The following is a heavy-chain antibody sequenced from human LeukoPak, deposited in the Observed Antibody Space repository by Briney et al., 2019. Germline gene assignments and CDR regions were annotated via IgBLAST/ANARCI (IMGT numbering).Heavy chain of an antibody. J-gene: IGHJ4*02. CDR3: ATDLNPLPVY. CDR1: GYTFSGHY. Sequence: ASVKVSCKASGYTFSGHYMHWVRQAPGQGLEWMGGFDPEDGETIYAQKFQGRVTMTEDTSTDTAYMELSSLRSEDTAVYYCATDLNPLPVYWGQGTLVTVSS. V-gene: IGHV1-24*01. CDR2: FDPEDGET.